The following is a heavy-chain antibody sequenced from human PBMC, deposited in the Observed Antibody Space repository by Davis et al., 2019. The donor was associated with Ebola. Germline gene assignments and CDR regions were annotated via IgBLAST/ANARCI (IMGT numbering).Heavy chain of an antibody. Sequence: GESLKISCAASGFTFSGSAMHWVRQASGKGLEWVGRIRSKANSYATAYAASVKGRFTISRDDSKNTAYLQMNSLKTEDTAVYYCTRHVSSGFDYWGQGTLVTVSS. J-gene: IGHJ4*02. V-gene: IGHV3-73*01. D-gene: IGHD3-22*01. CDR1: GFTFSGSA. CDR2: IRSKANSYAT. CDR3: TRHVSSGFDY.